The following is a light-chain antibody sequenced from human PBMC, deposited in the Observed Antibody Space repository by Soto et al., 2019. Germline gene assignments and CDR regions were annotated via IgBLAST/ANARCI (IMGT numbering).Light chain of an antibody. Sequence: DIQMTQSPSTLSGSVVYIFTISFRASQTISSWLAWYQQKPGKAPKLLMSDASSLERGVPSRFSGSGSGTEFTLTISSLQPDDFATYYCQQLNAYPVTFGKGTRLEIK. CDR3: QQLNAYPVT. V-gene: IGKV1-5*01. CDR2: DAS. CDR1: QTISSW. J-gene: IGKJ5*01.